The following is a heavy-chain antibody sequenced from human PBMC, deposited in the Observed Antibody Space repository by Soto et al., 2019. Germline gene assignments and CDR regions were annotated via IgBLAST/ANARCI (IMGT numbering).Heavy chain of an antibody. J-gene: IGHJ5*02. V-gene: IGHV3-53*01. CDR1: GFTVSSNY. Sequence: PGGSLRLSCAASGFTVSSNYMSWVRQAPGKGLEWVSVIYSGGSTYYADSVKGRFTISRDNSKNTLYLQMNSLRAEDTAVYYCARGFTMVRGVPWFDPWGQGTLVTVSS. CDR2: IYSGGST. CDR3: ARGFTMVRGVPWFDP. D-gene: IGHD3-10*01.